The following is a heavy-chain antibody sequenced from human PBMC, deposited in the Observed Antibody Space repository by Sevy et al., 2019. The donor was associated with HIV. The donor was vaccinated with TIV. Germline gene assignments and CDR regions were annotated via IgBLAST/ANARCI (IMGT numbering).Heavy chain of an antibody. J-gene: IGHJ5*02. CDR3: ARGRLEYDWEEGYNWFDP. CDR1: GGSISIYY. Sequence: SETLSLTCTVSGGSISIYYWSWIRQSPGKGLEWIGYINYKGSTNYNPSLKSRVIISLDTPKKQFALRLTSMTPADTAVYYCARGRLEYDWEEGYNWFDPWGQGTLVTVSS. D-gene: IGHD1-20*01. V-gene: IGHV4-59*01. CDR2: INYKGST.